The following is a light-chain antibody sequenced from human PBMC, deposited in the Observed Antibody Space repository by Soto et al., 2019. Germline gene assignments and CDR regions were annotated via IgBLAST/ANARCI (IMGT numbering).Light chain of an antibody. V-gene: IGKV3-11*01. CDR1: QSVSSY. CDR3: QQRSNWPPLT. CDR2: DAS. J-gene: IGKJ4*01. Sequence: EIVLTQSPATLSLSPGERATLSCRASQSVSSYLAWYQQKPGQAPRLLIYDASNRATGIPARFSGSGSGTDFTLTISCLEPEDIAVYYCQQRSNWPPLTFGGGTKVEIK.